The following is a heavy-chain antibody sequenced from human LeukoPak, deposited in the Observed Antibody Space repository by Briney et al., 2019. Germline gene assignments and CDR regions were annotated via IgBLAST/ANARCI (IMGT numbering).Heavy chain of an antibody. V-gene: IGHV3-21*03. CDR2: IRSSRGYI. CDR3: TTSGDPPINIVVVPAARPMDV. D-gene: IGHD2-2*01. Sequence: PGGSLRLSCAASGFTFSSYTMNWVRQPPWKGLEWVSSIRSSRGYIYYADSVKGRFTISRDNAKNSLYLQMNSLKTEDTAVYYCTTSGDPPINIVVVPAARPMDVWGKGTTVTVSS. J-gene: IGHJ6*03. CDR1: GFTFSSYT.